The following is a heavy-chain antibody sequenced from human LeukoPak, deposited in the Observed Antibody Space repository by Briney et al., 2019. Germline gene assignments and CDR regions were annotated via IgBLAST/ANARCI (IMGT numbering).Heavy chain of an antibody. J-gene: IGHJ4*02. CDR1: GFTFSSYW. Sequence: GGSLRLSCAASGFTFSSYWMHWVRQAPGKGLVWVSRINSDGSSTSYADSVKGRFTISRDNAKNTLYLRMNSLRAEDTAVYYCARDDYGDYQFDYWGQGTLVTVSS. D-gene: IGHD4-17*01. CDR2: INSDGSST. V-gene: IGHV3-74*01. CDR3: ARDDYGDYQFDY.